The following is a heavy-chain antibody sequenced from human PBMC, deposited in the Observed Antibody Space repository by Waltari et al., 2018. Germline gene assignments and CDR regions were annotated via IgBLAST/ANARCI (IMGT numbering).Heavy chain of an antibody. CDR2: INHSGST. Sequence: QVQLQQWGAGLLKPSETLSLTCAVYGGSFSGYYWSWIRQPQGKGLEWIGEINHSGSTNYNPSLKSRVTISVDTSKNQFSLKLSSVTAADTAVYYCARDLYRYDILTGYYKALGYFDYWGQGTLVTVSS. CDR1: GGSFSGYY. D-gene: IGHD3-9*01. V-gene: IGHV4-34*01. J-gene: IGHJ4*02. CDR3: ARDLYRYDILTGYYKALGYFDY.